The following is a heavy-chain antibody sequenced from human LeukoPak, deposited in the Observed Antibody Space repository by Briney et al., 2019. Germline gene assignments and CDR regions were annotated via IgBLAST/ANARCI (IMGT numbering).Heavy chain of an antibody. J-gene: IGHJ4*02. CDR2: INSDGSST. D-gene: IGHD6-6*01. CDR1: GFTFSDYY. CDR3: ARGGVYSTSAVDY. Sequence: GGSLRLSCAASGFTFSDYYMSWIRQAPGKGLVWVSRINSDGSSTTYADSVKGRFTISRDNAKNTLYLQMNSLRAEDTAVYYCARGGVYSTSAVDYWGQGTLVTVSS. V-gene: IGHV3-74*01.